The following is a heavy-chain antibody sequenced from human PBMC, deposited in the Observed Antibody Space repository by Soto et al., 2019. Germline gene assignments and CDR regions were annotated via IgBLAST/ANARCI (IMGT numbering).Heavy chain of an antibody. CDR1: GFTFSDYY. V-gene: IGHV3-11*01. CDR3: ARDPNSGDPPPYFDY. D-gene: IGHD7-27*01. Sequence: GGSLRLSCAASGFTFSDYYMSWIRQAPGKGLEWVSYISSSGSTIYYADSVKGRFTISRDNAKNSLYLQMNSLRAEDTAVYYCARDPNSGDPPPYFDYWGQGTLVTVSS. J-gene: IGHJ4*02. CDR2: ISSSGSTI.